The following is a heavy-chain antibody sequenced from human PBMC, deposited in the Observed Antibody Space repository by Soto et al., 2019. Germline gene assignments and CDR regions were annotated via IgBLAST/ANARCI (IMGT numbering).Heavy chain of an antibody. CDR2: VHHSWGS. CDR3: ARHGFGPLHGLVDV. V-gene: IGHV4-59*08. Sequence: QVQLQESGPGLVKPSETMSLSCTVSGGSISSYYWSWFRQSPGKRMEWIGYVHHSWGSSYNPSLQSRVAISLDASKSQFSLKVTSVIATDPAVYYCARHGFGPLHGLVDVWGQGTTVTVSS. CDR1: GGSISSYY. J-gene: IGHJ6*02. D-gene: IGHD3-10*01.